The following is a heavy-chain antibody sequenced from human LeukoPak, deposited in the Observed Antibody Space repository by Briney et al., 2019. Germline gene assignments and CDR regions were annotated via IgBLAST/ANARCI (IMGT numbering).Heavy chain of an antibody. CDR2: ISGGGGGT. J-gene: IGHJ6*04. CDR1: GFTFSSCA. CDR3: AKDRWEQWLGVSYYDYGMDV. Sequence: PGGSLRLSCAASGFTFSSCAMSWVRQAPGKELEWVSGISGGGGGTNYADSVKGRFTISRDNPKNTLYLEMNHLRVEDTAVYYCAKDRWEQWLGVSYYDYGMDVWGKGTTVTVSS. V-gene: IGHV3-23*01. D-gene: IGHD6-19*01.